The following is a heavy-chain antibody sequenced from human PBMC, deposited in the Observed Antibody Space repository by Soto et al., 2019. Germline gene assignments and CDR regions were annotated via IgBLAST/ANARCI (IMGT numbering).Heavy chain of an antibody. V-gene: IGHV1-2*04. CDR3: ARGVSGWSTFDV. CDR1: GYTVTDYY. D-gene: IGHD6-19*01. Sequence: QGQLVQSGAELKKPGASVTGSYKASGYTVTDYYDHWLRHAPGQGLAWMGWINPKSGVTHYAQKFQGWVTLTRDTSVSTAYMELTRLKSDDTAVFFCARGVSGWSTFDVWGQGTLVTVSS. CDR2: INPKSGVT. J-gene: IGHJ4*02.